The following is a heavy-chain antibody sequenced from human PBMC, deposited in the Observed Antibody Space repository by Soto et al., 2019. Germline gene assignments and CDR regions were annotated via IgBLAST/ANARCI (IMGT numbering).Heavy chain of an antibody. CDR3: ARVLWSSSLSGLFDY. D-gene: IGHD6-13*01. CDR1: GGSISSYY. V-gene: IGHV4-4*07. Sequence: SETLSLTCTVSGGSISSYYWSWIRQPAGKGLEWIGRIYTSGSTNYNPSLKSRVTMSVDTSKNQFSLKLSSVTAADTAVYYCARVLWSSSLSGLFDYWGQGTQVTVSS. CDR2: IYTSGST. J-gene: IGHJ4*02.